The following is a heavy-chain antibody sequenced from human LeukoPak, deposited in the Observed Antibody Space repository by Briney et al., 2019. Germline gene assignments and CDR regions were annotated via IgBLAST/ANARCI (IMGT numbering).Heavy chain of an antibody. D-gene: IGHD3-10*01. CDR3: AKTYYSSSGSWD. Sequence: SETLSLTCTVSGGSIRGYYCNWLRQPPGEGLEWIGFIYSSGSTAYNPSLKSRVTISLGTSKNQFSLRLNSVTAADTAVYYCAKTYYSSSGSWDWGQGTLVTDSS. CDR1: GGSIRGYY. J-gene: IGHJ1*01. CDR2: IYSSGST. V-gene: IGHV4-59*01.